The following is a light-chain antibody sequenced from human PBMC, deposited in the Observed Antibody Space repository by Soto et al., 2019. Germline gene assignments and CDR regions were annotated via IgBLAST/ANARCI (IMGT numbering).Light chain of an antibody. CDR2: EVT. CDR1: SSDVGGYNY. J-gene: IGLJ2*01. V-gene: IGLV2-14*01. CDR3: SSYTSSSTVL. Sequence: QSALTQPASVSGSLGQSITISCTGTSSDVGGYNYVSWYQQHPGKDPKVVIFEVTKRPSGVSSRFSASKSGNTASLTVSGLQAEDEGDYYCSSYTSSSTVLFGGGTQLTVL.